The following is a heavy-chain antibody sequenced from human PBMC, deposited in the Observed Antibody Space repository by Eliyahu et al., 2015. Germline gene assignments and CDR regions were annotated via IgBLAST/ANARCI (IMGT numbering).Heavy chain of an antibody. J-gene: IGHJ6*02. Sequence: QLQLQESGPGLVKPSETLSLTCTVSGGSISSSSYYWGWIRQPPGKGLEWIGSIYYSGSTYYNPSLKSRVTISVDTSKNQFSLKLSSVTAADTAVYYCIARGDYRRLYYGMDVWGQGTTVTVSS. V-gene: IGHV4-39*01. CDR2: IYYSGST. CDR3: IARGDYRRLYYGMDV. D-gene: IGHD4-11*01. CDR1: GGSISSSSYY.